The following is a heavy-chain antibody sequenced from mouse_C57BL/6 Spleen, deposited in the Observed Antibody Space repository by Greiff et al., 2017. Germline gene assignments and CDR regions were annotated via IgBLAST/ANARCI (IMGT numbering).Heavy chain of an antibody. CDR3: ARRGLLREDYAMDY. Sequence: QVQLQQPGAELVMPGASVKLSCKASGYTFTSYWMHWVKQRPGQGLEWIGEIDPSDSYTNYNQKFKGKSTLTVDKSSSTAYMQLSSLTSEDSAVYYYARRGLLREDYAMDYWGQGTSVTVSS. D-gene: IGHD1-1*01. V-gene: IGHV1-69*01. CDR2: IDPSDSYT. CDR1: GYTFTSYW. J-gene: IGHJ4*01.